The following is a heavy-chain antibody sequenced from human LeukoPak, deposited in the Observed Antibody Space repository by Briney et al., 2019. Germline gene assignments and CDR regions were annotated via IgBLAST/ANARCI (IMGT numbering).Heavy chain of an antibody. CDR3: AREEGSSGWWAQNY. Sequence: SETLSLTCAVYGGSFSGYYWSWIRQPPGKGLEWIGEINHSGSTNYNPSLKSRVTISVDTSKNQFSLKLSSVTAADTAVYYCAREEGSSGWWAQNYRGQGTLVTVSS. J-gene: IGHJ4*02. CDR2: INHSGST. CDR1: GGSFSGYY. D-gene: IGHD6-19*01. V-gene: IGHV4-34*01.